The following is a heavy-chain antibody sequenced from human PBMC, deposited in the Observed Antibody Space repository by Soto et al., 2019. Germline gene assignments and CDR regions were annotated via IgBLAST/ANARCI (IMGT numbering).Heavy chain of an antibody. D-gene: IGHD5-12*01. Sequence: QVQLQESGPGLVKPSQTLSLTCTVSGGSISTGRYYWSWIRQHPVKGLEWIGYINSRGSSYYNPSLKSRVTISIDTSRNQFSLNVTSVTAADTAVYHCASTGSTVATGGYFDYWGQGTPVTVSS. CDR1: GGSISTGRYY. CDR2: INSRGSS. J-gene: IGHJ4*02. CDR3: ASTGSTVATGGYFDY. V-gene: IGHV4-31*03.